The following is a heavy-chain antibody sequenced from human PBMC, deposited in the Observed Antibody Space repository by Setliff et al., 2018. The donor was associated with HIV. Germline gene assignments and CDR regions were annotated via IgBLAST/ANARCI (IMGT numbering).Heavy chain of an antibody. CDR3: ARSPGVDTNMAFDY. Sequence: SETLSLTCTVSGGSIINNFWSWIRLPPGKGLEYIGYIYYSGNTDYNPSLKRRVTISVDRSKNQFSLKLNSVTAADTAVYYCARSPGVDTNMAFDYWGQGMLVTVSS. D-gene: IGHD5-18*01. CDR1: GGSIINNF. J-gene: IGHJ4*02. CDR2: IYYSGNT. V-gene: IGHV4-59*01.